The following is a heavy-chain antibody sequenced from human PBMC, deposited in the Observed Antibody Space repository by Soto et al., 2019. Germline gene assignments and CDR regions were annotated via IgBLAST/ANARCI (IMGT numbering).Heavy chain of an antibody. CDR3: ARDRDTWVYGDYGL. CDR1: GFTFSSYS. V-gene: IGHV3-21*01. Sequence: EVQLVESGGGLVKPGGSLRLSCAASGFTFSSYSMNWVRQAPGKGLEWVSSISSSSSYIYYADSVKGRFTISRDNAKNSLYLQMNSLRAEDTAVYYCARDRDTWVYGDYGLWGQGTLVTVSS. D-gene: IGHD4-17*01. CDR2: ISSSSSYI. J-gene: IGHJ4*02.